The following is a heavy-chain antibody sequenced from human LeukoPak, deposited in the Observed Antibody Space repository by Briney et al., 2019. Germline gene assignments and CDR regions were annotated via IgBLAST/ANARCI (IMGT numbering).Heavy chain of an antibody. CDR2: ISGSDDGT. V-gene: IGHV3-23*01. CDR3: AKEDTFGGFKL. CDR1: GFTFSTYA. Sequence: GGSLRLSCAASGFTFSTYAMSWVRQIPGKGLEWVSAISGSDDGTYYADSVKGRFTISRDNSRNTLYLQMNTLRAEDTAVYFCAKEDTFGGFKLWGQGTLVTVSS. J-gene: IGHJ4*02. D-gene: IGHD3-16*01.